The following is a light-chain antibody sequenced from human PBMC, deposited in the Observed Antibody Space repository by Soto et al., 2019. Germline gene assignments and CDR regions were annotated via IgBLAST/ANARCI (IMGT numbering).Light chain of an antibody. V-gene: IGKV3-20*01. CDR2: GAS. CDR1: QSVSSNY. Sequence: EIVMTQSPATLSVSPGERASLSCRASQSVSSNYLAWYQQKPGQAPRLLIYGASSRATGIPDRFSGRGSGTDFSLTISRLEPEDFAVYYCQQYGSSNPYTFGQGTKVDIK. J-gene: IGKJ2*01. CDR3: QQYGSSNPYT.